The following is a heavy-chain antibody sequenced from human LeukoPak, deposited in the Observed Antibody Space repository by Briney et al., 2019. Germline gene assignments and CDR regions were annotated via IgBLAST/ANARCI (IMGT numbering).Heavy chain of an antibody. CDR3: VASTYSQRNYFDV. V-gene: IGHV3-53*01. D-gene: IGHD6-19*01. CDR2: VYHGENT. J-gene: IGHJ4*02. Sequence: PGGSLRLSCAASGFIVSNIYMNWVRQAPGKGLEWISVVYHGENTYYADSVKGRFTISRDNSKNMLFLQMNSLRAEDTAVYYCVASTYSQRNYFDVWGQGTLVTVSS. CDR1: GFIVSNIY.